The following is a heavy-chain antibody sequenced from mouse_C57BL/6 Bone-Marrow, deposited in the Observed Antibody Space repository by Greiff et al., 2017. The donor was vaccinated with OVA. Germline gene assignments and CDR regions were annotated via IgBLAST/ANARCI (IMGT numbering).Heavy chain of an antibody. Sequence: VKLQESGAELVRPGASVKLSCKASGYTFTDYYINWVKQRPGQGLEWIARIYPGSGNTYYNEKFKGKATLTAEKSSSTAYMQLSSLTSEDSAVYFCARSWLLHAMDYWGQGTSVTVSS. CDR1: GYTFTDYY. J-gene: IGHJ4*01. CDR2: IYPGSGNT. CDR3: ARSWLLHAMDY. V-gene: IGHV1-76*01. D-gene: IGHD2-3*01.